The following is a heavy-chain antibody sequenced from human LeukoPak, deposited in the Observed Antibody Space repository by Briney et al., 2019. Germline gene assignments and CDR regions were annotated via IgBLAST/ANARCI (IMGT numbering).Heavy chain of an antibody. D-gene: IGHD6-13*01. CDR2: IYTSGST. J-gene: IGHJ4*01. Sequence: SQTLSLTCSVSGGSISSYYWSWVRQPAGKGLEGIGRIYTSGSTNYNPPLKSRVTMSTATSTAQFSLKLGSATAADTAVYSCATRAAGTKLTFDYWGQGTLVTVSS. CDR3: ATRAAGTKLTFDY. CDR1: GGSISSYY. V-gene: IGHV4-4*07.